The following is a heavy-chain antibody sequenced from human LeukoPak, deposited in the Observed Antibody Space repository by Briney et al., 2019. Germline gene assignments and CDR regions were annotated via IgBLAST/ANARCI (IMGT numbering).Heavy chain of an antibody. D-gene: IGHD1-26*01. CDR3: ARRPRNSGSDDGPPGLDF. Sequence: SETLSLTCAVYGESLIGYYWSWIRQPPGKGLEWIGEINQSGATNHNPSLKSRVAMSVDMSNNQFSLNLSSLTAADTAVYYCARRPRNSGSDDGPPGLDFWGQGTLVTVSS. CDR2: INQSGAT. V-gene: IGHV4-34*01. J-gene: IGHJ4*02. CDR1: GESLIGYY.